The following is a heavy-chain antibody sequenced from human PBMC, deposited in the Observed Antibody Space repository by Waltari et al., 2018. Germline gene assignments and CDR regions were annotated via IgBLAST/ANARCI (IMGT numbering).Heavy chain of an antibody. V-gene: IGHV3-30*03. CDR3: ASCTGGNCYYYGFDV. D-gene: IGHD2-8*02. CDR2: ISSDGSRK. Sequence: QVQLVESWGGVVQPGRSVSFSCRASGFAFSPSGFIWVRQTPGRGLEWVAVISSDGSRKSYADSVKGRFSISRDNSKNSLSLEMNSLRPEDTAVYYCASCTGGNCYYYGFDVWGQGTTVTVSS. J-gene: IGHJ6*02. CDR1: GFAFSPSG.